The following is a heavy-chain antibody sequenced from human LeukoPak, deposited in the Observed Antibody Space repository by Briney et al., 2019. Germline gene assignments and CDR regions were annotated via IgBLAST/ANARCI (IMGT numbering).Heavy chain of an antibody. CDR3: ARCPALRGAWFGELLPSRNNGGYYYYYMDV. J-gene: IGHJ6*03. V-gene: IGHV3-7*01. CDR1: GFTFSNYW. D-gene: IGHD3-10*01. Sequence: GGSLRLSCAASGFTFSNYWMNWVRQAPGKGLEWVANIKQDGSEKYYVDSVKGRFTISRDNAKNSLYLQMNSLRAEDTAVYYCARCPALRGAWFGELLPSRNNGGYYYYYMDVWGKGTTVTISS. CDR2: IKQDGSEK.